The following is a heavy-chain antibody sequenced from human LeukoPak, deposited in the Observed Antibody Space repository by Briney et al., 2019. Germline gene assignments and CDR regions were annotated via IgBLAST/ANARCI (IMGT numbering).Heavy chain of an antibody. J-gene: IGHJ5*02. CDR1: GGSISSYY. D-gene: IGHD2-15*01. CDR3: ARGGDCGGGSCNNWFDP. Sequence: SETLSLTCTVSGGSISSYYWSWIRQPPGKGLEWIGYIYYSGSTNYNPSLKSRVTISVDTSKNQFSLKLSSVTAADTAVYYCARGGDCGGGSCNNWFDPWGQGTLVTVSS. V-gene: IGHV4-59*01. CDR2: IYYSGST.